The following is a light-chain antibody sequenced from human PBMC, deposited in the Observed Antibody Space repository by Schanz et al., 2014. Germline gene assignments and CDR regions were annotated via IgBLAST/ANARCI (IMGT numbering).Light chain of an antibody. J-gene: IGKJ1*01. CDR1: QSVSSN. Sequence: EIVMTQSPATLSVSPGERATLSCRASQSVSSNLAWYQQKPGQAPRLLIYGASTMATGIPARCSGSGSGTEFTLTISSLQSEDFAGYYGQQYNNCSLPPGTFGQGTKVEIK. CDR2: GAS. CDR3: QQYNNCSLPPGT. V-gene: IGKV3-15*01.